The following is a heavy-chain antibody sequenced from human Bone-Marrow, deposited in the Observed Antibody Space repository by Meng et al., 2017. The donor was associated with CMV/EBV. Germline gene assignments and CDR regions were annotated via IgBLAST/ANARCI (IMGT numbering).Heavy chain of an antibody. D-gene: IGHD7-27*01. CDR2: IIPIFGTA. CDR1: GYTLTELS. V-gene: IGHV1-69*05. CDR3: ARDLGDYYYGMDV. J-gene: IGHJ6*02. Sequence: SVKVSCKVSGYTLTELSMHWVRQAPGKGLEWMGGIIPIFGTANYAQKFQGRVTITTDESTSTAYMELSSLRSEDTAVYYCARDLGDYYYGMDVWGQGTTVTVSS.